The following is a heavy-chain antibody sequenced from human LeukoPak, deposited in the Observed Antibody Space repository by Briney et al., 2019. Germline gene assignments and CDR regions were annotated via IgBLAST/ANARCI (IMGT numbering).Heavy chain of an antibody. CDR2: ISSSSSYI. Sequence: GGSLRLSCAASGFTFSSYSMNWVRQAPGKGLEWVSSISSSSSYIYYADSVKGRFTISRDNAKNSLYLQMNSLRAEDTAVYYCARDLGYEVAGPIDHWGQGTLVTVSS. V-gene: IGHV3-21*01. CDR3: ARDLGYEVAGPIDH. D-gene: IGHD2-15*01. J-gene: IGHJ4*02. CDR1: GFTFSSYS.